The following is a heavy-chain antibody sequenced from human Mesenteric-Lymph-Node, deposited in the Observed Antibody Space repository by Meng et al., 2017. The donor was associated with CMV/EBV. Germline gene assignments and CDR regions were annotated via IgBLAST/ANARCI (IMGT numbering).Heavy chain of an antibody. V-gene: IGHV3-74*01. CDR2: IKGDGSIT. J-gene: IGHJ6*02. Sequence: GESLKISCAASGFTFSSYSMNWVRQAPGKGLEWVSRIKGDGSITTYADSVKGRFTISRDNSKNSLYLQMNSLRAEDTAVYYCARGYYDMDVWGQGTTVTVSS. CDR3: ARGYYDMDV. CDR1: GFTFSSYS.